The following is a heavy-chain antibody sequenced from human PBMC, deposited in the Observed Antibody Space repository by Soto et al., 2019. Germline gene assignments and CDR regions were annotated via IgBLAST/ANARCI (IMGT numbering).Heavy chain of an antibody. D-gene: IGHD1-26*01. J-gene: IGHJ6*01. Sequence: QVQLVQSGAEVKKPGASVKVSCKASGYTLTSYDIHWVRQATGQGRDWMGWMNPNSGNTGYAQRFQGRVTMPRNTSISTAYMELSSLRSEDTAVYYCARLGGVIAELQYYYGMDVLGQGTTVTVSS. CDR2: MNPNSGNT. CDR1: GYTLTSYD. CDR3: ARLGGVIAELQYYYGMDV. V-gene: IGHV1-8*01.